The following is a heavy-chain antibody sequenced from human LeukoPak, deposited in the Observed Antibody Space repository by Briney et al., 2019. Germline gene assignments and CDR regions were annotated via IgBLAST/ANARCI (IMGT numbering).Heavy chain of an antibody. Sequence: ASVKVSLKASGYTFTTYYMHWVRQAPGQGLEWMGIINPSGGSTIYAQKFQGRVTMTRDMSTSTVYMELSSLRSEDTAVYYCARDPKDDTSGYYYFDYWGQGTLVTVSS. D-gene: IGHD3-22*01. CDR2: INPSGGST. V-gene: IGHV1-46*01. CDR1: GYTFTTYY. CDR3: ARDPKDDTSGYYYFDY. J-gene: IGHJ4*02.